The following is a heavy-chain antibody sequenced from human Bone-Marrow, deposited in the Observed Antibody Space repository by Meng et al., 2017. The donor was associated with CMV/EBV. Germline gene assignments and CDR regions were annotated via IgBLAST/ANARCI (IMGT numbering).Heavy chain of an antibody. Sequence: YAGSFRGYYWSWIRQPPVKGLEWIGEINHSGSTNYNPSLKSRVTISVDTSKNQFSLKLSSVTAADTAVYYCARTAYYDFWSGYPLDYWGQGTPVTVSS. CDR3: ARTAYYDFWSGYPLDY. V-gene: IGHV4-34*01. D-gene: IGHD3-3*01. CDR2: INHSGST. J-gene: IGHJ4*02. CDR1: AGSFRGYY.